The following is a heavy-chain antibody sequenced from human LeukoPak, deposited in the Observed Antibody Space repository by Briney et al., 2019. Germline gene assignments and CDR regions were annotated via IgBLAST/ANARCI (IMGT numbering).Heavy chain of an antibody. CDR2: INKSGSF. J-gene: IGHJ5*02. V-gene: IGHV4-34*01. CDR1: GGPFSGYY. Sequence: PSETLSLTCAVYGGPFSGYYWSWIRQAPGKGLEWMGEINKSGSFNYNPSLKSRLLILVDTSKNQSSLKLSSVTAADTAVYYCARVTYCTTTSCHPLGWFDPWGQGTLVTVSS. CDR3: ARVTYCTTTSCHPLGWFDP. D-gene: IGHD2-8*01.